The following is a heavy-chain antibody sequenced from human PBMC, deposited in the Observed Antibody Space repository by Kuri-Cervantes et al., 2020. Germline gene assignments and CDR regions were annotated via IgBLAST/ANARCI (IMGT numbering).Heavy chain of an antibody. CDR3: AEGVATGPLDY. D-gene: IGHD5-12*01. J-gene: IGHJ4*02. CDR2: IYYSGST. V-gene: IGHV4-59*04. CDR1: GGSISSYY. Sequence: SETLSLTCTVSGGSISSYYWGWIRQPPGKGLEWIGYIYYSGSTYYNPSLKSRVTISVDTSKNQFSLKLSSVTAADTAVYYCAEGVATGPLDYWGQGTLVTVSS.